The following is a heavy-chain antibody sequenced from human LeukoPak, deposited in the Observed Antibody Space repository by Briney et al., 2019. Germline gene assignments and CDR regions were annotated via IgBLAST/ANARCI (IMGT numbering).Heavy chain of an antibody. CDR2: IIPIFGTA. J-gene: IGHJ6*04. V-gene: IGHV1-69*13. CDR1: GGTFSSYA. Sequence: ASVKVSCKASGGTFSSYAISWVRQAPGQGLEWMGGIIPIFGTANYAQKFQGRVTITADESTSTAYMELSSLRSEDTAVYYCARVAAAGTFSGRMDAWGKGTTVTVSS. CDR3: ARVAAAGTFSGRMDA. D-gene: IGHD6-13*01.